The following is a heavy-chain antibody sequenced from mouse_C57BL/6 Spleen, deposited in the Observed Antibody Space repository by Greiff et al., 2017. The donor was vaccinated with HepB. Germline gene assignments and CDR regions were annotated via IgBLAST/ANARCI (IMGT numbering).Heavy chain of an antibody. CDR1: GYTFTSYW. V-gene: IGHV1-55*01. Sequence: QVQLQQPGAELVKPGASVKMSCKASGYTFTSYWITWVKQRPGQGLEWIGDIYPGSGSTNYNEKFKSKATLTVDTSSSTAYMQLRSLTSEDSAVYYCARAVVAPTGYFDVWGTGTTVTVSS. D-gene: IGHD1-1*01. CDR2: IYPGSGST. J-gene: IGHJ1*03. CDR3: ARAVVAPTGYFDV.